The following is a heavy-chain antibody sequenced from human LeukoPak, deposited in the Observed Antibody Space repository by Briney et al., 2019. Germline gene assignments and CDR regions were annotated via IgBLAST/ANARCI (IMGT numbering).Heavy chain of an antibody. CDR2: IYYTGST. D-gene: IGHD1-26*01. CDR3: ARLRSGSYSDY. V-gene: IGHV4-39*01. Sequence: SETLSLTCTVSGGSISSNSYYWGWVRQSPGKGLEWIGCIYYTGSTYYSPSLKSRLTISVDTSKNQFSLKLTSVTAADTAVYYCARLRSGSYSDYWGQGTLVTVSS. J-gene: IGHJ4*02. CDR1: GGSISSNSYY.